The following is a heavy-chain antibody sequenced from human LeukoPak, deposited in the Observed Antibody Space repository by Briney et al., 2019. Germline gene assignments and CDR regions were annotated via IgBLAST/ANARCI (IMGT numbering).Heavy chain of an antibody. J-gene: IGHJ4*02. V-gene: IGHV1-18*01. CDR2: ISTDNGDT. D-gene: IGHD3-22*01. Sequence: ASVKVSCKASGYTFTSYGISWVRQAPGQGLEWMGWISTDNGDTNYAQRFQGRLTMTTDTSTSTAYMELRSLRSDDTAVYYCARDLADYYDSGGHGGYWGQGTLVTVSS. CDR3: ARDLADYYDSGGHGGY. CDR1: GYTFTSYG.